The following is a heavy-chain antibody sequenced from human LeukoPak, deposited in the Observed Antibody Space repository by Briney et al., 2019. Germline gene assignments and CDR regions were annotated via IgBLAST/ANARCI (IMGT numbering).Heavy chain of an antibody. CDR1: GGSISSYY. J-gene: IGHJ3*02. Sequence: SETLSLTCSVSGGSISSYYWIWIRQPAGKGLEGSGRIYTSGSTNYNPSLNRRVTMSVDTSKNQFSLKLSSVTAADTAVYYCARALKYYYDSSGYVDAFDIWGQGTMVTVSS. D-gene: IGHD3-22*01. V-gene: IGHV4-4*07. CDR3: ARALKYYYDSSGYVDAFDI. CDR2: IYTSGST.